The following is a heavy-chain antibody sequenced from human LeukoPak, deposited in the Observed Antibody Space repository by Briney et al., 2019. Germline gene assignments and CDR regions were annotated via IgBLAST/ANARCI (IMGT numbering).Heavy chain of an antibody. D-gene: IGHD6-13*01. Sequence: ASVKVSCKASGYTFTSYYMHWVRQAPGQGLEWMGIINPSGGSTSYAQKFQGRVTITADESTSTAYMELSSLRSEDTAVYYCARRSYSSTNWFDPWGQGTLVTVSS. CDR2: INPSGGST. V-gene: IGHV1-46*01. CDR3: ARRSYSSTNWFDP. CDR1: GYTFTSYY. J-gene: IGHJ5*02.